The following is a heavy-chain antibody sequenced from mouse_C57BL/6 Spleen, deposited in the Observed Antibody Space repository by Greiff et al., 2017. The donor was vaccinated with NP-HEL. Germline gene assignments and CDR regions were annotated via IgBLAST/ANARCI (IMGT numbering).Heavy chain of an antibody. J-gene: IGHJ4*01. D-gene: IGHD1-1*01. CDR1: GYTFTSYW. Sequence: VQLQQPGAELVMPGASVKLSCKASGYTFTSYWMHWVKQRPGQGLEWIGEIDPSDSYTNYNQKFQGKSTLPVDPSSSTAYMPLLSLTSEDSAVYYFSSHYGSSHAMDYWGQGTSVTVSS. V-gene: IGHV1-69*01. CDR3: SSHYGSSHAMDY. CDR2: IDPSDSYT.